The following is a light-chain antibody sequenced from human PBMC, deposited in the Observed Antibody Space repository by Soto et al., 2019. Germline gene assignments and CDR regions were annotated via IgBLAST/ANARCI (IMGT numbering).Light chain of an antibody. CDR3: QQYNTYPLT. J-gene: IGKJ4*01. CDR2: DAS. Sequence: DIQMTQSPSTLSASVGDRVTITCRASQTISNWLAWYQQKPGKAPKVLIFDASTLDGGVPSRFRGRRSGTDFTLTISSLQHSDFATYYCQQYNTYPLTFGGGTKVDIK. CDR1: QTISNW. V-gene: IGKV1-5*01.